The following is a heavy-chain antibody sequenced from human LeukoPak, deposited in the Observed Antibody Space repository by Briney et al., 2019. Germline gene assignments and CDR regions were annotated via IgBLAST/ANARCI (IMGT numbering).Heavy chain of an antibody. CDR3: ARGARAGYNLDPFDS. D-gene: IGHD5-24*01. J-gene: IGHJ4*02. CDR1: GGSISSYY. CDR2: IYISGST. V-gene: IGHV4-4*08. Sequence: PSETLSLTCTVSGGSISSYYWSWIRQPPGKGLEWIGYIYISGSTKYNPSLKSRVPISVATSKDQISLKLSSVTAADTAVYSCARGARAGYNLDPFDSCGQGTLVTVSS.